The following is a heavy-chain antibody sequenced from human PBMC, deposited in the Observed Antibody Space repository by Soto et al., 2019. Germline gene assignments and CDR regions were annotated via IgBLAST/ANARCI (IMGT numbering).Heavy chain of an antibody. CDR1: RDTFNTYT. V-gene: IGHV1-69*08. CDR2: IIPRTDIA. J-gene: IGHJ4*02. CDR3: AIDYYYGSRSAIDVFDS. Sequence: QVQLLQSGPEVKKPGSSVKVSCKASRDTFNTYTITWVRQAPGQGLEWMGRIIPRTDIANYAQKFQDRVSITADRSTSTAYMELSSLKFGDTAVYYCAIDYYYGSRSAIDVFDSWGKGTVVTVSS. D-gene: IGHD3-10*01.